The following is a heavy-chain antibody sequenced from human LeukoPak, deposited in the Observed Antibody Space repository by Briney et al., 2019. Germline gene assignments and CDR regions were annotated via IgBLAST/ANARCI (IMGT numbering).Heavy chain of an antibody. V-gene: IGHV4-34*01. D-gene: IGHD6-13*01. Sequence: SETLSLTCAVYGGSFSGYYWSWIRQPPGKGLEWIGEINHSGSTNYNPSLKSRVTISVDTSKNQFSLKLSSVTAADTAVYYCARGNGKQQLLFDYWGQGTLVTVSS. CDR1: GGSFSGYY. J-gene: IGHJ4*02. CDR3: ARGNGKQQLLFDY. CDR2: INHSGST.